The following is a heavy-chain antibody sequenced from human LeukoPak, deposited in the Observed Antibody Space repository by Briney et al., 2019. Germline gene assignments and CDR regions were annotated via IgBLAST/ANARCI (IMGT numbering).Heavy chain of an antibody. J-gene: IGHJ6*03. V-gene: IGHV1-18*01. Sequence: GASVKVSCQASGYTFTSYGISWVRQAPGQGLAGMGWISAYNGNTHYAQKLQGRVTMTTDTSTSTAYMELRSLRSDDTAVYFCARRNDFWSGYLIPTTYYYYYYMDVWGKGITVTVSS. CDR1: GYTFTSYG. D-gene: IGHD3-3*01. CDR2: ISAYNGNT. CDR3: ARRNDFWSGYLIPTTYYYYYYMDV.